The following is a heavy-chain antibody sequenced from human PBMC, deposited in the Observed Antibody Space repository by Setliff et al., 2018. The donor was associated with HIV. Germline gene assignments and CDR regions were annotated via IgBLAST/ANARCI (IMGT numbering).Heavy chain of an antibody. CDR3: ARVRRGGYYGSGSSPFDY. J-gene: IGHJ4*02. D-gene: IGHD3-10*01. CDR2: IYHSGST. Sequence: SETLSLTCAVSGGSISSSNWWSWVRQPPGKGLEWIGEIYHSGSTNYNPSLKSRVTISLDRSKNQFSLKLSSVTAADTAVYYCARVRRGGYYGSGSSPFDYWGQGTLVTVSS. V-gene: IGHV4-4*02. CDR1: GGSISSSNW.